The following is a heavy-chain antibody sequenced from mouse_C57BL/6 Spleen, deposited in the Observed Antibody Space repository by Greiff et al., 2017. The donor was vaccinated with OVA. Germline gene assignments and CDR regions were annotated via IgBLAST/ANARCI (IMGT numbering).Heavy chain of an antibody. J-gene: IGHJ2*01. CDR3: ARLGPFFDY. V-gene: IGHV1-55*01. CDR1: GYTFTSYW. CDR2: IYPGRGST. Sequence: VQLQQPGAELVKPGASVKMSCTASGYTFTSYWITWVKQRPGTGLEWIGDIYPGRGSTNYPETFKSPATMTVDTSSITAYMQLSSLTSEDSAVYYCARLGPFFDYWGQGTTLTVSS.